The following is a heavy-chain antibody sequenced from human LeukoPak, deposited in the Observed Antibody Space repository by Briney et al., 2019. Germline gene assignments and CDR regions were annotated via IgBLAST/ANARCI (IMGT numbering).Heavy chain of an antibody. CDR1: GFSLSTSGMC. J-gene: IGHJ4*02. Sequence: SGPALVKPTQTLTLTCTFSGFSLSTSGMCVSWIRQPPGKALEWLARIDWDDDKYYSTSQKTRLTISKDTSKNQVLLTMTNMDPVDTATYYCARERMIRGVITDYWGQGTLVTVSS. V-gene: IGHV2-70*11. D-gene: IGHD3-10*01. CDR2: IDWDDDK. CDR3: ARERMIRGVITDY.